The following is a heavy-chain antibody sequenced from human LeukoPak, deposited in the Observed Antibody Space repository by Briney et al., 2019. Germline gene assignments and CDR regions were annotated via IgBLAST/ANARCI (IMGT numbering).Heavy chain of an antibody. CDR1: GFTVSSNY. CDR2: IYSGGST. CDR3: ARDHRTGYSSGWYGFGHY. J-gene: IGHJ4*02. D-gene: IGHD6-19*01. V-gene: IGHV3-53*01. Sequence: GGSLRLSCAASGFTVSSNYMSWVRQAPGKGLEWVSVIYSGGSTYYADSVKGRFTISRDNSKNTLYLQMNSLRAEDTAVYYCARDHRTGYSSGWYGFGHYWGQGTLVTVSS.